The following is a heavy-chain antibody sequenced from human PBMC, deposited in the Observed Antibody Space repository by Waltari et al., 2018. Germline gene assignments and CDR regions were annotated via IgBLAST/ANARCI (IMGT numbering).Heavy chain of an antibody. J-gene: IGHJ4*02. CDR3: AREDLAVRKTGGFDY. D-gene: IGHD6-19*01. CDR1: GASISSADSS. Sequence: QVLLQESGPGLVQASQTLSLTCTVSGASISSADSSWSWIRRPAGKEMQWIGRVSSTGGANYDPSLKRRATISVDSSKNEFSLSLTSVTAADTATYYCAREDLAVRKTGGFDYWGQGVMVSVSS. CDR2: VSSTGGA. V-gene: IGHV4-61*02.